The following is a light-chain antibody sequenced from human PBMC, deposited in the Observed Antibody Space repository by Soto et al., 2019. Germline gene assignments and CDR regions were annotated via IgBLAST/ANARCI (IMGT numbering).Light chain of an antibody. J-gene: IGKJ2*01. CDR1: QSISYW. CDR2: KAS. V-gene: IGKV1-5*03. CDR3: RHYNTYSPPYT. Sequence: DVQMTQFPSTLSASVGDRVTITCRASQSISYWLAWYQQKPGKAPNLLIYKASSLESGVPSRFSGSGSGTEFPLNITNLQPDDFATYYCRHYNTYSPPYTFGQGTKLEIK.